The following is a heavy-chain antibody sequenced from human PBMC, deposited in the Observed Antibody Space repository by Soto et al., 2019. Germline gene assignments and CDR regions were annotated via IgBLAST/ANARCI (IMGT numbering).Heavy chain of an antibody. CDR1: GYTFTSYY. CDR2: INPSGGST. Sequence: ASVKVSCKASGYTFTSYYMHWVRQAPGQGLEWMGIINPSGGSTSYAQKFQGRVTMTRDTSTSTVYMELSSLRSEDTAVYDCARDLPLLPFDYWGQGTLVTVSS. V-gene: IGHV1-46*01. J-gene: IGHJ4*02. CDR3: ARDLPLLPFDY.